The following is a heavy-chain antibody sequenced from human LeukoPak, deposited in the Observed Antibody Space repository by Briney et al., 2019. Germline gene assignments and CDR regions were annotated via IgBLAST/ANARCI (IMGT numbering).Heavy chain of an antibody. Sequence: KPSETLSLTCTVSGGSISSSSYYWGWIRQPPGKGLEWIGGIYYSGSTYYNPSLKSRVTIPVDTSKNQFSLKLSSVTAADTAVYYCARAPRGYCSGGSCSYFDYWGQGTLVTVSS. V-gene: IGHV4-39*01. CDR2: IYYSGST. CDR1: GGSISSSSYY. CDR3: ARAPRGYCSGGSCSYFDY. J-gene: IGHJ4*02. D-gene: IGHD2-15*01.